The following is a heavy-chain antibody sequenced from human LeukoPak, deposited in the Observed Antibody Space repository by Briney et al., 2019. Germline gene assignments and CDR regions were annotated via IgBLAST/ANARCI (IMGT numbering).Heavy chain of an antibody. CDR3: ARDPPGGWYFDL. CDR1: GYTFTSYY. D-gene: IGHD3-10*01. V-gene: IGHV1-46*01. CDR2: INPSGDST. Sequence: ASVKVSCEASGYTFTSYYMHWVRQAPGQGLEWMGIINPSGDSTTYAQKFQGRVTMTRDTSTSTVYMELSSLTSEDTAVYYCARDPPGGWYFDLWGRGTLVTVSS. J-gene: IGHJ2*01.